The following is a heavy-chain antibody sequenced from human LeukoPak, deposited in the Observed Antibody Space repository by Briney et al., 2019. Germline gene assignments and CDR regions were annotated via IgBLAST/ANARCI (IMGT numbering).Heavy chain of an antibody. CDR2: IKQDGSEK. D-gene: IGHD2-2*01. CDR1: GFTFSSYW. J-gene: IGHJ4*02. CDR3: ARDKGNQLPTYFDY. Sequence: QPGGSLRLSCAASGFTFSSYWMSWVRQAPGKGLEWVANIKQDGSEKYYVDSVKGRFTISRDNAKNSLYLQMNSLRAEDTAVYYCARDKGNQLPTYFDYWGQGTLVTVSS. V-gene: IGHV3-7*01.